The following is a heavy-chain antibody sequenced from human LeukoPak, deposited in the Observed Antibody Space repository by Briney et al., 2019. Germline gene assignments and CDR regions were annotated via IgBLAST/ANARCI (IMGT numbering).Heavy chain of an antibody. D-gene: IGHD3-10*01. CDR2: IKQDGSEK. V-gene: IGHV3-7*01. CDR1: GFTFSSYW. CDR3: AKDGGYYGSTFDY. J-gene: IGHJ4*02. Sequence: GGSLRLSCAASGFTFSSYWMSWVRQAPGKGLEWVANIKQDGSEKYYVDSVKGRFTISRDNAKNSLYLQMNSLRAEDTAVYYCAKDGGYYGSTFDYWGQGTLVTVSS.